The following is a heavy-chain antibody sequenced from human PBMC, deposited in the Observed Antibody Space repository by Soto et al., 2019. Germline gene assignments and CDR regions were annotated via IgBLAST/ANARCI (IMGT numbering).Heavy chain of an antibody. CDR2: ITATGGDT. CDR3: ARGGYCTGGSCYSFHTFDI. J-gene: IGHJ3*02. Sequence: EVQLLESGGGLVQPGGSLRLSCAASGFTFSTYAMSWVRQAPGKGLEWVSTITATGGDTYYAESVKGRFTISRDNSKTTLPLQMDSLRAEDTALYFCARGGYCTGGSCYSFHTFDIWGEGTMVTVSS. D-gene: IGHD2-15*01. CDR1: GFTFSTYA. V-gene: IGHV3-23*01.